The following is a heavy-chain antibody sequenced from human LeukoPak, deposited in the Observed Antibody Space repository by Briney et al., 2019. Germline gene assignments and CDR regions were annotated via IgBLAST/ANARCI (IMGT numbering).Heavy chain of an antibody. J-gene: IGHJ4*02. CDR1: GFRLSTYW. V-gene: IGHV3-7*01. CDR2: IKQDGSEK. D-gene: IGHD6-13*01. Sequence: GGSLRLSCAASGFRLSTYWMSWVRQAPGKGLEWVANIKQDGSEKCYVDSVKGRFTISRDNGKNSLYLQMNSLRAEDTAVYYCARDGKSAALDYWGQGTVVTVSS. CDR3: ARDGKSAALDY.